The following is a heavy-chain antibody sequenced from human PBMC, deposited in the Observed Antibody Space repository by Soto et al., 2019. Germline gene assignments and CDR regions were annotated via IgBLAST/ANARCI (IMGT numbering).Heavy chain of an antibody. J-gene: IGHJ6*02. Sequence: SVKVSCKASGGTFSSYAISWVRQAPGEGLEWMGGIIPIFGTANYAQKFRGRVTITADESTSTAYMELSSLRSEDTAVYYCARESDCSSTSCYIRDYYGREVWGQGTTVTVSS. CDR2: IIPIFGTA. D-gene: IGHD2-2*02. CDR3: ARESDCSSTSCYIRDYYGREV. V-gene: IGHV1-69*13. CDR1: GGTFSSYA.